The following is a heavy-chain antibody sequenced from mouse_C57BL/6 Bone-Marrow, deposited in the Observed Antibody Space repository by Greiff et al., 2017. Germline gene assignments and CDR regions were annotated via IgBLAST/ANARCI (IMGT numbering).Heavy chain of an antibody. CDR1: GFTFSDYY. Sequence: EVKLVESEGGLVQPGSSMKLSCTASGFTFSDYYMAWVRQVPEKGLEWVANINYDGSSTYYLDSLKSRFIISRDNAKNILCLQMSSLKSEDTATYYGAREGAAFDYWGQGTTLTVSS. J-gene: IGHJ2*01. CDR3: AREGAAFDY. D-gene: IGHD3-3*01. V-gene: IGHV5-16*01. CDR2: INYDGSST.